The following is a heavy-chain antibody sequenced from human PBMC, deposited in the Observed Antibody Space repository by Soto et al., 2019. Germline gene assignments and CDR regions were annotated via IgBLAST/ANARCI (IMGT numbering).Heavy chain of an antibody. CDR1: GFTFSNAW. Sequence: EGQLVESGGGLVKPGGSLRLSCAASGFTFSNAWMSWVRQAPGKGLELVVRIKSKTDGGTTDYAAPVKGRVTISRDDSKNTLYLQMPSLKTEDTAVYYCTTGGPDAKYYCYRDVLVKGTTVTVSS. CDR3: TTGGPDAKYYCYRDV. V-gene: IGHV3-15*01. J-gene: IGHJ6*03. CDR2: IKSKTDGGTT. D-gene: IGHD2-2*01.